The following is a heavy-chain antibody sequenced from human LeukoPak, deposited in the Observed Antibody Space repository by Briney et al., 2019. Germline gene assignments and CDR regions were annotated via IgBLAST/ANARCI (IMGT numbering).Heavy chain of an antibody. CDR2: IYYSGST. CDR1: GGSISSYY. D-gene: IGHD1-26*01. Sequence: SETLSLTCTVSGGSISSYYWSWIRQPPGKGLEWIGYIYYSGSTNYNPSLKSRVTISVDTSKNQFSLKLSSVTAADTAVYYCARVVGRSYLVYYYYYMDVWGKGTTVTVSS. J-gene: IGHJ6*03. V-gene: IGHV4-59*01. CDR3: ARVVGRSYLVYYYYYMDV.